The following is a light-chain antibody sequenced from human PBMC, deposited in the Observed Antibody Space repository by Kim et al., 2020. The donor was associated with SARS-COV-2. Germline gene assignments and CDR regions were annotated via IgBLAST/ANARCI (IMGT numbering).Light chain of an antibody. CDR3: QQYDSYSRFA. V-gene: IGKV1-5*01. Sequence: GDRVTIPCRDRQSMTRWLAWYQQKPGKAPKLLIYDASSLASGVPSRFSGSGSGTEYTLTISSLQPDDFATYFCQQYDSYSRFAFGPGTKVDIK. CDR2: DAS. CDR1: QSMTRW. J-gene: IGKJ3*01.